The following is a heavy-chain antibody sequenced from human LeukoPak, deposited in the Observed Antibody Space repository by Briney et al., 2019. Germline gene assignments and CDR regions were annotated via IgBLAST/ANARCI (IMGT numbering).Heavy chain of an antibody. CDR3: ARHYGGNWRPYFDY. CDR2: IRSSGSAI. Sequence: TGGSLRLSCAASGFTFSDYYMSWIRQAPGKRLEWVSYIRSSGSAIYYADSVKGRFTISRDNAKNSLYLQMNSLRAEDTAVYYCARHYGGNWRPYFDYWGQGTLVTVSS. J-gene: IGHJ4*02. V-gene: IGHV3-11*01. CDR1: GFTFSDYY. D-gene: IGHD4-23*01.